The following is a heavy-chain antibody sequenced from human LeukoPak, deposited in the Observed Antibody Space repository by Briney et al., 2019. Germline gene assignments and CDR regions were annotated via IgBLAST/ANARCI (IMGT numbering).Heavy chain of an antibody. V-gene: IGHV3-33*01. D-gene: IGHD3-3*01. CDR1: GFTFSSYG. Sequence: GGSLRLSCAASGFTFSSYGMHWVRQAPGKGLEWVAVIWYDGSNKYYADSVKGQFTISRDNSKNTLYLQMNSLRAEDTAVYYCARGLSFLENYGMDVWGQGTTVTVSS. CDR3: ARGLSFLENYGMDV. CDR2: IWYDGSNK. J-gene: IGHJ6*02.